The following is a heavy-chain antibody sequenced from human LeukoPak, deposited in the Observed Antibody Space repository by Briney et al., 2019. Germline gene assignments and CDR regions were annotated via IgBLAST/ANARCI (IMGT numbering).Heavy chain of an antibody. CDR1: GVTFSSYA. V-gene: IGHV1-69*13. D-gene: IGHD5-24*01. CDR2: IIPKFDTA. Sequence: SVKLSCKASGVTFSSYAFSWVRQAPGQGLEWMGAIIPKFDTANYAQKFRGRVTVTSDESTSTVYMELSGLRSDDTAMYYCAREVEDGYNCGYRYFDQWGQGTLLTVSS. CDR3: AREVEDGYNCGYRYFDQ. J-gene: IGHJ4*02.